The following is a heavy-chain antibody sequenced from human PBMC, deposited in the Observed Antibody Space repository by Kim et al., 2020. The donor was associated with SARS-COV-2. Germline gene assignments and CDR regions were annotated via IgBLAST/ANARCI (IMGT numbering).Heavy chain of an antibody. D-gene: IGHD2-2*01. Sequence: SETLSLTCSVSGGSIRSGGKFWTWIRQHPAKGLESIGYISYSGNSHYIPSLRSRVSISLQTSENQFSLELTSVTAADTAGYYCARGQPLDYWGQGILVTV. CDR3: ARGQPLDY. CDR2: ISYSGNS. CDR1: GGSIRSGGKF. V-gene: IGHV4-31*03. J-gene: IGHJ4*02.